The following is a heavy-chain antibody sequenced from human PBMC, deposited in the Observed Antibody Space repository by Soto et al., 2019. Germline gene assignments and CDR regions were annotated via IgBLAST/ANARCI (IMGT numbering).Heavy chain of an antibody. J-gene: IGHJ4*02. CDR3: AKDADIAAAGYYVDY. CDR1: GFTFSSYG. Sequence: GGSLRLSCAAPGFTFSSYGMHWVRQAPGKGLEWVAVISYVGNNKYYAESVKGRFTISRDNSKNTLYLQMNSLRAEDTAAYYCAKDADIAAAGYYVDYWGQG. CDR2: ISYVGNNK. D-gene: IGHD6-13*01. V-gene: IGHV3-30*18.